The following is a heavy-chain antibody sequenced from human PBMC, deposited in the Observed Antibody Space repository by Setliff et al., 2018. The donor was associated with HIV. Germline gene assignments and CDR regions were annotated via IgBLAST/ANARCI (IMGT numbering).Heavy chain of an antibody. CDR2: INYDVSYE. D-gene: IGHD1-7*01. V-gene: IGHV3-30*02. J-gene: IGHJ3*02. CDR1: GFTFDDYA. CDR3: TKDGDNFNWDYDAFDI. Sequence: GGSLRLSCEASGFTFDDYAMHWVRQAPGKGLEWVAFINYDVSYEHYADSVKDRVTISRDNSKDTLYLQMNSLREEDTAVYYCTKDGDNFNWDYDAFDIWGQGTMVTVSS.